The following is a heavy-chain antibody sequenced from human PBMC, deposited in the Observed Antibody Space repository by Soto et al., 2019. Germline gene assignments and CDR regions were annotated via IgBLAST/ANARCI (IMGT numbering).Heavy chain of an antibody. J-gene: IGHJ6*03. D-gene: IGHD2-2*01. CDR2: IKLDGSEK. V-gene: IGHV3-7*01. CDR1: GFTFSSYW. CDR3: ARVEAVVVPAGPYYYYYLDV. Sequence: GGSLRLSCAASGFTFSSYWMTWVRQAPGKGLEWVANIKLDGSEKYFVDSVKGRFTISRDNAKNSLYLQMNSLRAEDTAVYYCARVEAVVVPAGPYYYYYLDVWGKGTTVTVSS.